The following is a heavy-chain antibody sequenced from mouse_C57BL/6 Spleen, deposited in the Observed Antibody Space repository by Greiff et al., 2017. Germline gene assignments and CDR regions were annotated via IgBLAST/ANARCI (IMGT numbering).Heavy chain of an antibody. J-gene: IGHJ1*03. D-gene: IGHD1-1*01. CDR1: GFNIKNTY. Sequence: VQLKESVAELVRPGASVKLSCTASGFNIKNTYMHWVKQRPEQGLEWIGRIDPADGNTKYAPKFQGKATITADTSSNTAYLQLSSLTSEDTAICYCARDYGSSYGYFDVWGTGTTVTVSS. V-gene: IGHV14-3*01. CDR2: IDPADGNT. CDR3: ARDYGSSYGYFDV.